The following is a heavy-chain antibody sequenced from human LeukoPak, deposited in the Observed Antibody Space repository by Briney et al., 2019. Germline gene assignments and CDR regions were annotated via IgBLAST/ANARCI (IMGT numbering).Heavy chain of an antibody. CDR2: IYHSGST. CDR1: GYSISSGYY. J-gene: IGHJ4*02. CDR3: ARLRRGVNDY. V-gene: IGHV4-38-2*01. D-gene: IGHD3-10*01. Sequence: PSETLSLTCAVSGYSISSGYYWGWIRQPPGKGLEWIGSIYHSGSTYYNPSLKSRVTISVDTSKNQFSLKLSSVTAADTAVYYCARLRRGVNDYWGQGTLVTVSS.